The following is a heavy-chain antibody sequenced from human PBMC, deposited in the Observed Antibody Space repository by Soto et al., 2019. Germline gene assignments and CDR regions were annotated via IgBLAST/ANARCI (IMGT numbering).Heavy chain of an antibody. J-gene: IGHJ4*02. D-gene: IGHD2-2*01. CDR3: AKANAVVVPAAMWFDY. CDR1: GFTFSSYA. CDR2: ISGRGGSK. V-gene: IGHV3-23*01. Sequence: EVQLLESGGGLVQPGGSLRLSCAASGFTFSSYAMSWVRQAPGKGLEWVSAISGRGGSKYYADSVNGRFTISRDNSKNTLYLQMNSLRAVYPAAYYCAKANAVVVPAAMWFDYWGQGTLVTVSS.